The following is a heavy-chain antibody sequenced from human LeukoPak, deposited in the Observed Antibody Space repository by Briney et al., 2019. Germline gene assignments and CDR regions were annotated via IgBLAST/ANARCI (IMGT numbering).Heavy chain of an antibody. CDR2: IYSGGST. J-gene: IGHJ6*03. V-gene: IGHV3-53*01. D-gene: IGHD2-15*01. CDR1: GFTFSSNY. Sequence: GGSLRLSCAASGFTFSSNYMSWVRQAPGKGLEWVSVIYSGGSTYYADSVTGRFTISRDNSKNTLYLQMNSLRAEDTAVYYCARDRAYCSGGSCPPRYYYYMDVWGKGTTATVSS. CDR3: ARDRAYCSGGSCPPRYYYYMDV.